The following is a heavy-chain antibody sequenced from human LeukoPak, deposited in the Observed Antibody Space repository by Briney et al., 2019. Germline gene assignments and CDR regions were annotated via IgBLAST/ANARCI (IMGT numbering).Heavy chain of an antibody. CDR2: IIPILGIA. CDR1: GGTFSGYA. V-gene: IGHV1-69*04. CDR3: ASHSGIVGATRYYYYGMDV. Sequence: ASVKVSCKASGGTFSGYAISWVRQAPGQGFEWMGRIIPILGIANYAQKFQGRVTITADKSTSTAYMELSSLRSEDTAVYYCASHSGIVGATRYYYYGMDVWGQGTTVTVSS. D-gene: IGHD1-26*01. J-gene: IGHJ6*02.